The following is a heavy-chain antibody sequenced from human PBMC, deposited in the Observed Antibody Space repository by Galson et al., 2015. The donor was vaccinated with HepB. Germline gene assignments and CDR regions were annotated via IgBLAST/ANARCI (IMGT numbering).Heavy chain of an antibody. J-gene: IGHJ4*02. D-gene: IGHD4-17*01. V-gene: IGHV3-23*01. Sequence: SLRLSCAASGFAFSRYAMSWVRRAPGKGLEWVSAISGSDDSTYFADSGKGRFSTFRDNSKNTLYLQLNSLRAEDTAVYYCAAHTADGESTFDFWGQGTLVTVSS. CDR2: ISGSDDST. CDR3: AAHTADGESTFDF. CDR1: GFAFSRYA.